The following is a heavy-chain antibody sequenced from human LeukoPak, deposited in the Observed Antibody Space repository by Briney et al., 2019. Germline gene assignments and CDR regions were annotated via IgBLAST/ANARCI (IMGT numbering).Heavy chain of an antibody. CDR3: ASLGSGSYPIPNDY. Sequence: ASVKVSCKVSGYTLTELSMHWVRQAPGKGLEWMGGFDPEDGETIYAQKFQGRVTMTEDTSTDTPYMELSSLRSEDTAVYYCASLGSGSYPIPNDYWGQGTLVTVSS. J-gene: IGHJ4*02. CDR2: FDPEDGET. V-gene: IGHV1-24*01. D-gene: IGHD1-26*01. CDR1: GYTLTELS.